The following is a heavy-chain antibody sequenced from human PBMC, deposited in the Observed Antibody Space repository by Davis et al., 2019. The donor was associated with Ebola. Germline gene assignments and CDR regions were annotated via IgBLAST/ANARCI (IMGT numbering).Heavy chain of an antibody. CDR1: GFTFSNYA. J-gene: IGHJ6*02. Sequence: GESLKISCAASGFTFSNYAMSWVRQAPGKGLEWVSGISGSGATTYYADSVKGRFTISRDNSKNSLYLQMNSLRAEDTAVYYCAREGVVDTAMVTLIYYYYYGMDVWGQGTTVTVSS. CDR3: AREGVVDTAMVTLIYYYYYGMDV. V-gene: IGHV3-23*01. CDR2: ISGSGATT. D-gene: IGHD5-18*01.